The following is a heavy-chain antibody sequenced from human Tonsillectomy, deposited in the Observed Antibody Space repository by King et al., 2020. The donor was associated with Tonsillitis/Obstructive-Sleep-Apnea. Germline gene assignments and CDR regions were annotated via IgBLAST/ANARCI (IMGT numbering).Heavy chain of an antibody. Sequence: VQLVESGGGVVQPGRSLRLSLAAAGFIFSSYGLHWVRQAPVKGLELVAFILCDGSNKYYADSVKGRLTISRDNSKNTLYLQMNSLRAEDTAVYYCAPHKVFDPWGQGTLVTVSS. CDR2: ILCDGSNK. V-gene: IGHV3-33*01. J-gene: IGHJ5*02. CDR3: APHKVFDP. CDR1: GFIFSSYG.